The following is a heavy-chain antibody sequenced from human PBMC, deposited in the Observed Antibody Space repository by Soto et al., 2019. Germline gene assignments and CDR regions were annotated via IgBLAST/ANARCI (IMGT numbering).Heavy chain of an antibody. V-gene: IGHV3-23*01. Sequence: DVQLLESGGGLVQWGGSLRLSCVTSGFTFSTYGMTWVRQAPGMGLEWVSYGGSGGSRYYAESVKGRFTISRDNSKNTLSLEMNSLRAEDTATYYCVKFRGRAYPYYYMDVWGKGTTVTVSS. J-gene: IGHJ6*03. CDR3: VKFRGRAYPYYYMDV. CDR1: GFTFSTYG. D-gene: IGHD3-10*01. CDR2: YGGSGGSR.